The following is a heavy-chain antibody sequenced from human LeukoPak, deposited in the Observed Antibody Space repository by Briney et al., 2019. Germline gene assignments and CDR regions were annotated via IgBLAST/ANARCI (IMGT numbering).Heavy chain of an antibody. J-gene: IGHJ4*02. CDR1: GYTFTSYY. CDR2: INPSGGST. Sequence: ASVKVSCKASGYTFTSYYMHWVRQAPGQGLEWMGIINPSGGSTSYAQKFQGRVTMTRDTSTSTVYMELSSLRSEDTAVYYCARDLGGRVVVITTPWYYFDYWGQGTLVTVSS. D-gene: IGHD3-22*01. V-gene: IGHV1-46*01. CDR3: ARDLGGRVVVITTPWYYFDY.